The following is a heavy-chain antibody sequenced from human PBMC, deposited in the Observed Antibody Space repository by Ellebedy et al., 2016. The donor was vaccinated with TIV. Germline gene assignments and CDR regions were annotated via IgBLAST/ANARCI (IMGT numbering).Heavy chain of an antibody. CDR1: GGSINSNY. D-gene: IGHD4-11*01. Sequence: SETLSLXXTVSGGSINSNYWSWIRQPPGKGLERIGYIYNSGRTNYNPSLKSRVTISADTSKNQFSLKLSSVTAADTAVYYCAREDSNYSDRYYYYGLDVWGQGTTVTVSS. CDR3: AREDSNYSDRYYYYGLDV. V-gene: IGHV4-59*01. J-gene: IGHJ6*02. CDR2: IYNSGRT.